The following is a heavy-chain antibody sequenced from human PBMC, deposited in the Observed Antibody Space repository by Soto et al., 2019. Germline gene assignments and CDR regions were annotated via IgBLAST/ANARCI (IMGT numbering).Heavy chain of an antibody. CDR2: ISGRGHMT. D-gene: IGHD3-22*01. CDR1: GFNFRSYA. V-gene: IGHV3-23*01. CDR3: AKDLGFSGYDFDWYFDL. Sequence: EMQLLESGGRLVPPGGSLRLSCAASGFNFRSYAMNWVPQVPGKGLDWVSGISGRGHMTFYADSVKGRFTISRDNSKTTVFLQMNSLRPEDTAIYYCAKDLGFSGYDFDWYFDLWGRGTLVTVSS. J-gene: IGHJ2*01.